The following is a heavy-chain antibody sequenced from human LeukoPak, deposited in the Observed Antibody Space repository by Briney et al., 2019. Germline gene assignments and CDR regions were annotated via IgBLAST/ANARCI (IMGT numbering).Heavy chain of an antibody. J-gene: IGHJ5*02. V-gene: IGHV1-69*05. CDR3: ARALMRGTAIAPYNWFDP. D-gene: IGHD5-18*01. CDR1: GGTFSSYA. Sequence: GASVKVSCKASGGTFSSYAISWVRQAPGQGLEWMGGIIPIFGTANYAQKFQGRVTITTDESTSTAYMELSSLRSEDTAVYYCARALMRGTAIAPYNWFDPWGQGTLVTVSS. CDR2: IIPIFGTA.